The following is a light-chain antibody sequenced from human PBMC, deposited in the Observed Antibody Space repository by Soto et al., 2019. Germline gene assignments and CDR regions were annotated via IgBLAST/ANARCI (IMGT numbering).Light chain of an antibody. CDR2: SND. CDR1: SSNIGSNT. Sequence: QSALTQPPSASGTPGQRVTISCSGSSSNIGSNTVNWYQQLSGTAPKLLIYSNDQRPSGVPDRFSGSKSGTSASLAISGLQSEDEADYYCQSYDSSLSVLYVFGTGTKVTVL. CDR3: QSYDSSLSVLYV. V-gene: IGLV1-44*01. J-gene: IGLJ1*01.